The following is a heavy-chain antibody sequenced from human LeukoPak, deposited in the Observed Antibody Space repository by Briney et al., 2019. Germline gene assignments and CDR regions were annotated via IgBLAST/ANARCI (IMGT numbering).Heavy chain of an antibody. D-gene: IGHD1-20*01. Sequence: QPGESLRPSCAASGFTFSNYWMTWVRQAPGKGLEWVSYTSSSSSTIYYADSVKGRFTISRDNAKNSLYLQMNSLRAEDTAVYYCARDASNWNDEGWFDPWGQGTLVTVSS. J-gene: IGHJ5*02. CDR2: TSSSSSTI. V-gene: IGHV3-48*01. CDR1: GFTFSNYW. CDR3: ARDASNWNDEGWFDP.